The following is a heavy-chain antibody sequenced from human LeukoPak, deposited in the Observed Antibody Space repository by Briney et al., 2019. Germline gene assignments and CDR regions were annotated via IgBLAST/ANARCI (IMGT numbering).Heavy chain of an antibody. CDR1: GGSFSGYY. CDR2: INHSGST. D-gene: IGHD3-3*01. Sequence: SETLSLTCAVYGGSFSGYYWSWIRQPPGKGLEWIGEINHSGSTNYNPSLKSRVTISVDTSKNQFSLKLSSVAAADTAVYYCARVPSDDFWSGYYCGMDVWGQGTTVTVSS. J-gene: IGHJ6*02. CDR3: ARVPSDDFWSGYYCGMDV. V-gene: IGHV4-34*01.